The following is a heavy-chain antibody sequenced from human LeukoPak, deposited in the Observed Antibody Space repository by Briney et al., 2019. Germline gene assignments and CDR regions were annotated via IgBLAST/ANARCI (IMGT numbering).Heavy chain of an antibody. CDR1: GYTLTELS. J-gene: IGHJ5*02. Sequence: ASVKVSCKVSGYTLTELSMHWVRQAPGKGLEWMGGFDPEGGETIYAQKFQGRVTMTEDTSTDTAYMELSSLRSEDTAVYYCATVGDCSSTSCYASWFDPWGQGTLVTVSS. CDR3: ATVGDCSSTSCYASWFDP. V-gene: IGHV1-24*01. CDR2: FDPEGGET. D-gene: IGHD2-2*01.